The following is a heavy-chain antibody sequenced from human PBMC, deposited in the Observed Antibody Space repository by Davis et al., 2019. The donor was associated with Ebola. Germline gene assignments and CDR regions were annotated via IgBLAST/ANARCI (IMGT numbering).Heavy chain of an antibody. Sequence: GGSLRLSCAASGFTFSSYGMHWVRQAPGKGLEWVAVISYDGSNKYYADSVKGRFTISRDNSKNTLYLQMNSLRAEDTAVYYCARGGPRDSSGYYWGPFDYWGQGTLVTVSS. CDR2: ISYDGSNK. V-gene: IGHV3-30*03. CDR1: GFTFSSYG. CDR3: ARGGPRDSSGYYWGPFDY. D-gene: IGHD3-22*01. J-gene: IGHJ4*02.